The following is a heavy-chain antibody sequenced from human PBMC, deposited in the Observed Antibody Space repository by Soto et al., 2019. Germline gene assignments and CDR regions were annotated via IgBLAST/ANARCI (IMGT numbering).Heavy chain of an antibody. Sequence: GGSLRLSCAASGFTFSSYAMHWVRQAPGKGLEWVAVISYDGSNKYYADSVKGRFPISRDNSKNTLYLQVNSLGAEDTAVYYCARESGALYCSSTSCYYGQSHYFDYWGQGTLVTVSS. CDR2: ISYDGSNK. V-gene: IGHV3-30-3*01. CDR1: GFTFSSYA. CDR3: ARESGALYCSSTSCYYGQSHYFDY. D-gene: IGHD2-2*01. J-gene: IGHJ4*02.